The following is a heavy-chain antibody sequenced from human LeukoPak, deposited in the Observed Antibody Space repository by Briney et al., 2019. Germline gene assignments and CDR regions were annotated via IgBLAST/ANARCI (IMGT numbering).Heavy chain of an antibody. CDR1: GGSISSYY. CDR3: ARSLGYCSGGSCYRKWNFDY. D-gene: IGHD2-15*01. Sequence: SETLSLTCTVSGGSISSYYWSWIRQPPGKGLEWIGYIYYSGSTNYNPSLKSRVTISVDTSKNQFSLKLSSVTAADTAVYYCARSLGYCSGGSCYRKWNFDYWGQGTLVTVSS. CDR2: IYYSGST. V-gene: IGHV4-59*01. J-gene: IGHJ4*02.